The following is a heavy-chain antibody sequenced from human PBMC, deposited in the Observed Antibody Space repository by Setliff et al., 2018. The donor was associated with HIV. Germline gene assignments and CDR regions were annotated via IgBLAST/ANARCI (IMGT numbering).Heavy chain of an antibody. CDR2: INHSGST. J-gene: IGHJ6*02. D-gene: IGHD2-15*01. Sequence: SETLSLTCAVYGGSFSGYYWSWIRQPPGKGLEWIGEINHSGSTNYNPSLKSRLTISVDRSKNQLSLKLSSVTAADTAVYYCAKLNGYCSGGRCHGYYAMDVWGQGTTVTVSS. CDR3: AKLNGYCSGGRCHGYYAMDV. CDR1: GGSFSGYY. V-gene: IGHV4-34*01.